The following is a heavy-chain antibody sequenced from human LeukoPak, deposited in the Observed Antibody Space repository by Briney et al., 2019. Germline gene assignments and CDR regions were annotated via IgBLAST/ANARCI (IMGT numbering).Heavy chain of an antibody. CDR2: ISPKDGDT. CDR3: ATVVN. CDR1: GNTFTDYF. Sequence: ASVKVSCKASGNTFTDYFTHWVRQVPGQRLEWMGWISPKDGDTKYAQKFQGRVTMSRDTSISTAYMELSSLKSDDTALYYCATVVNRGQGTLVTVSS. J-gene: IGHJ4*02. V-gene: IGHV1-2*02.